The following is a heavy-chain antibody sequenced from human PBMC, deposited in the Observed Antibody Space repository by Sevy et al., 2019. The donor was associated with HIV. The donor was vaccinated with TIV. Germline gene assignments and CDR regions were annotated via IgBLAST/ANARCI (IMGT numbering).Heavy chain of an antibody. J-gene: IGHJ4*02. CDR1: GFTFSSYA. CDR3: ARSVVVTASFDS. D-gene: IGHD2-21*02. V-gene: IGHV3-30-3*01. Sequence: GGSLRLSCAASGFTFSSYAMHWVRQAPGKGLEWVAVISYDGSNKYYADSVKGRFTISRDNSKNTLYLQMNSLRAEDTDVNYGARSVVVTASFDSWGQGTLVTVSS. CDR2: ISYDGSNK.